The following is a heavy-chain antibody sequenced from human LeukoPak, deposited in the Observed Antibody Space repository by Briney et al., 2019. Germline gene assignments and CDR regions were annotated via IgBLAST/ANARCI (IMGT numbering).Heavy chain of an antibody. CDR2: IWPDGSNK. J-gene: IGHJ4*02. CDR3: ARELAA. Sequence: QPGGSLRLSCEAAGFAFSSYSMHWVRQAPGKGLEWVAAIWPDGSNKYYANPVKGRFTISRDNSKNTLYLQMNSLRGDDTAIYYCARELAAWGQGTLVTVSS. V-gene: IGHV3-33*01. D-gene: IGHD6-13*01. CDR1: GFAFSSYS.